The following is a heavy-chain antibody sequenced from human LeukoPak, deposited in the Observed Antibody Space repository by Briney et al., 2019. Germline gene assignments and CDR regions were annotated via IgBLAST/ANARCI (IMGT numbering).Heavy chain of an antibody. CDR3: ARSWQRSGYLNWFDP. D-gene: IGHD3-22*01. V-gene: IGHV4-39*01. Sequence: SETLSLTCTVSGGSISSSSYYWGWIRQPPGKGLEWIGSIYYSGSTYYNPSLKSRVTISVDTSKNQFSLKLSSVTAADTAVYYCARSWQRSGYLNWFDPWGQGTLVTVSS. CDR2: IYYSGST. J-gene: IGHJ5*02. CDR1: GGSISSSSYY.